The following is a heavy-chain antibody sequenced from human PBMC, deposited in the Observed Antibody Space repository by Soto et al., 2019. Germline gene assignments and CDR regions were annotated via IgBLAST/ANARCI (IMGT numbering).Heavy chain of an antibody. Sequence: QVQLQESGPGLVKPSGTLSLTCAVSGASISSGWWTWVRQPPGKGLEWIGETLYSGRTNYNSSLNSRVTISIDKSKKQFSLILSSVTAADTAVYYCSSRVTDAPTWGQGTLVTVSS. CDR1: GASISSGW. V-gene: IGHV4-4*02. J-gene: IGHJ5*02. D-gene: IGHD3-10*01. CDR2: TLYSGRT. CDR3: SSRVTDAPT.